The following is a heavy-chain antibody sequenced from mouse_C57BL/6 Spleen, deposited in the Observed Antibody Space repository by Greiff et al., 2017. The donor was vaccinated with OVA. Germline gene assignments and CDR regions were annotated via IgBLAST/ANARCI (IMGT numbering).Heavy chain of an antibody. CDR3: ARSITTVVEGYFDV. CDR1: GYTFTSYW. J-gene: IGHJ1*03. V-gene: IGHV1-72*01. D-gene: IGHD1-1*01. Sequence: QVQLQQPGAELVKPGASVTLSCKASGYTFTSYWMHWVKQRPGRGLEWIGRIDPNSGGTKYNEKFKSKATLTVDKPSSTAYMQLSSLTSEDSAVYYGARSITTVVEGYFDVWGTGTTVTVSS. CDR2: IDPNSGGT.